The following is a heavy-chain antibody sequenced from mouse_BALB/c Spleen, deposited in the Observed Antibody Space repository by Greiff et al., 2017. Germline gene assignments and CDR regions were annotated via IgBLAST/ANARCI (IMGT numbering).Heavy chain of an antibody. D-gene: IGHD3-2*01. CDR2: IDTSDSYT. CDR3: ASQTARASMDD. J-gene: IGHJ4*01. Sequence: QVQLQQPGAELVMPGASVKMSCKASGYTFTDYWMHWVKQRPGQGLEWIGAIDTSDSYTSYNQKFKGKATLAVDESSSTAYMQLSSLTSEDSAVYYCASQTARASMDDWGQGTSVTVSS. CDR1: GYTFTDYW. V-gene: IGHV1-69*01.